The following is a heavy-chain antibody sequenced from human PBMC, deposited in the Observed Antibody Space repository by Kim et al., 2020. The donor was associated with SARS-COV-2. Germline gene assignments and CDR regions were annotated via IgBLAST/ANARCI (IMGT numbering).Heavy chain of an antibody. J-gene: IGHJ5*02. D-gene: IGHD3-10*01. V-gene: IGHV4-59*01. CDR2: IYYSGST. CDR3: ARVEGYGSGSYYNRTTWWFDP. CDR1: GGSISSYY. Sequence: SETLSLTCTVSGGSISSYYWSWIRQPPGKGLEWIGYIYYSGSTNYNPSLKSRVTISVDTSKNQFSLKLSSVTAADTAVYYCARVEGYGSGSYYNRTTWWFDPWGQGTLVTVSS.